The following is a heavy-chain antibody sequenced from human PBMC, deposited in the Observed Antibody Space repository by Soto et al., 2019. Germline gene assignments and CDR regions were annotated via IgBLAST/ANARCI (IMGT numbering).Heavy chain of an antibody. CDR1: GGSISSGGYS. CDR2: IYHSGST. Sequence: SETLSLTCAVSGGSISSGGYSWSWIRQPPGKGLEWIGYIYHSGSTYYNPSLKSRVTISVDRSKNQFSLKLSSVTAADTAVYYCARGRPYDFWSGYYAFDICGQGTMVTVSS. V-gene: IGHV4-30-2*01. CDR3: ARGRPYDFWSGYYAFDI. D-gene: IGHD3-3*01. J-gene: IGHJ3*02.